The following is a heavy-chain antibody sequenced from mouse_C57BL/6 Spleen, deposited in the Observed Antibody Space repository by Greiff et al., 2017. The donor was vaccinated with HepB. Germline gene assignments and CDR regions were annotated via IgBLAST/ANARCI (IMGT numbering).Heavy chain of an antibody. Sequence: VQLQQPGAELVKPGASVKLSCKASGYTFTSYWMQWVKQRPGQGLEWIGEIDPSDSYTNYNQKFKGKATLTVDTSSSTAYMQPSSLTSEDSAVYYCARILDGNPYYFDYWGQGTTLTVSA. CDR1: GYTFTSYW. CDR2: IDPSDSYT. CDR3: ARILDGNPYYFDY. J-gene: IGHJ2*01. V-gene: IGHV1-50*01. D-gene: IGHD2-1*01.